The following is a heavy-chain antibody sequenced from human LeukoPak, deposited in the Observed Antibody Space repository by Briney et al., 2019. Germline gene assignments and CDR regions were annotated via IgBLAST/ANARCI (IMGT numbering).Heavy chain of an antibody. D-gene: IGHD1-26*01. J-gene: IGHJ2*01. Sequence: GGSLRLSCAASGFTFSSYWMSWVRQAPGKGLEWVSNIKQDGSEKYYVDSVKGRFTISRDNAKNSLYLQMNSLRAEDTAVYYCAREGGSLGEYFDLWGRGTLVTVSS. V-gene: IGHV3-7*01. CDR1: GFTFSSYW. CDR3: AREGGSLGEYFDL. CDR2: IKQDGSEK.